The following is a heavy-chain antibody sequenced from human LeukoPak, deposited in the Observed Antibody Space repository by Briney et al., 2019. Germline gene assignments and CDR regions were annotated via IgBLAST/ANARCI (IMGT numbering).Heavy chain of an antibody. D-gene: IGHD6-19*01. CDR3: ARGTKWLPRSLFDY. J-gene: IGHJ4*02. CDR1: GGSISSGDYY. V-gene: IGHV4-31*03. Sequence: SQTLSLTCTVSGGSISSGDYYWSWIRQHPGKGLEWNGYIYYSGSTYYNPSLKSRVTISVDTSKNQFSLKLSSVTAADTAVYYCARGTKWLPRSLFDYWGQGTLVTVSS. CDR2: IYYSGST.